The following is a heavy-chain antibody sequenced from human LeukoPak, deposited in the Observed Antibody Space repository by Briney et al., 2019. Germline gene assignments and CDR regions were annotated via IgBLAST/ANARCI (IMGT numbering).Heavy chain of an antibody. CDR1: GYTFTSHG. V-gene: IGHV1-18*04. Sequence: ASVKDSCKASGYTFTSHGISRVRQAPGQGLEWMGWVSTYNGNTNYVPKYQGRVTMTTDTSTSTAYMEQRRLRSDDTAVYYCARDVDTATDQINDFWGQGTLVTVSS. J-gene: IGHJ4*02. D-gene: IGHD2-15*01. CDR2: VSTYNGNT. CDR3: ARDVDTATDQINDF.